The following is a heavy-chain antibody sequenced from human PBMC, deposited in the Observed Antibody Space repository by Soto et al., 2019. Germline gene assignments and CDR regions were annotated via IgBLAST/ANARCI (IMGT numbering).Heavy chain of an antibody. Sequence: ASVKVSCKASGYTFTTYTMQWVRQAPGQGLEWMGWINTGNGDTKYSQNFQGRVTITRDTSARTAYMELTSLTSEDTAVYYCAIVRRVSGSYWGSYDYWGQGTLVTVSS. CDR2: INTGNGDT. CDR3: AIVRRVSGSYWGSYDY. J-gene: IGHJ4*02. V-gene: IGHV1-3*04. D-gene: IGHD3-10*01. CDR1: GYTFTTYT.